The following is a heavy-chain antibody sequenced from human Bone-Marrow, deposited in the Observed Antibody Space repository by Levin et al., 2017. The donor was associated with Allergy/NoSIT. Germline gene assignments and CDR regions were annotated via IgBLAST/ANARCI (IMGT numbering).Heavy chain of an antibody. CDR2: ITTFNGIT. V-gene: IGHV1-18*01. Sequence: GESLKISCKASGYTFTSYGISWVRQAPGQGLEWMGWITTFNGITNYAQKLQGRVTMTTDTSTSTAYMELRSLRSDDTAVYYCARGDILTGYGLDYWGQGTLVTVSS. D-gene: IGHD3-9*01. CDR3: ARGDILTGYGLDY. J-gene: IGHJ4*02. CDR1: GYTFTSYG.